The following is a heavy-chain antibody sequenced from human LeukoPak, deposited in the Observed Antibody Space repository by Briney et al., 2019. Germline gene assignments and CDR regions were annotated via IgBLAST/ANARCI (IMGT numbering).Heavy chain of an antibody. D-gene: IGHD3-3*01. J-gene: IGHJ5*02. CDR2: IYTSGST. V-gene: IGHV4-61*02. Sequence: SQTLSLTCTVSGGSISSGDYYWSWIRQPAGKGLEWIGRIYTSGSTNYNPSLKSRVTMSVDTSKNQFSLKLSSVTAADTAVYYCARDWGQLWSGYYPNWFDPWGQGTLVTVSS. CDR1: GGSISSGDYY. CDR3: ARDWGQLWSGYYPNWFDP.